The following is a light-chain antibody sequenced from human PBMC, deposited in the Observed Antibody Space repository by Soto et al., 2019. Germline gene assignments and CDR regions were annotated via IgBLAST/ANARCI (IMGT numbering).Light chain of an antibody. Sequence: ELTQPPSVSVSPGQKVTISCSGNSSNIGINYVSWYQHLPGTAPKLLIYDNNKRPSGIPDRFSGSKSGTSATLGITGLQTGDEADYFCGTWDGSLSAGVFGGGTKVTVL. V-gene: IGLV1-51*01. CDR3: GTWDGSLSAGV. CDR2: DNN. CDR1: SSNIGINY. J-gene: IGLJ2*01.